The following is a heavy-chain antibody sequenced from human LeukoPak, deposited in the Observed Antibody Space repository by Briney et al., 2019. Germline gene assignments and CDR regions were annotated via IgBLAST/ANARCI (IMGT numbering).Heavy chain of an antibody. V-gene: IGHV3-30*02. CDR3: AKDSGSLITMIVVVITTGAFDI. CDR2: IRYDGSNK. Sequence: GGSLRLSCAASGFTFSSYGTHWVRQAPGKGLEWVAFIRYDGSNKYYADSVKGRFTISRDNSKNTLYLQMNSLRAEDTAVYYCAKDSGSLITMIVVVITTGAFDIWGQGTMVTVSS. D-gene: IGHD3-22*01. CDR1: GFTFSSYG. J-gene: IGHJ3*02.